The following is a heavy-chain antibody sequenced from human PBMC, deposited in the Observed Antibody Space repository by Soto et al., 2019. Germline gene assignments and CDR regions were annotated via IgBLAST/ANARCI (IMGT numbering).Heavy chain of an antibody. Sequence: PSETLSLTCTVSGDSVTSVSDYWSWMRQPPGKGLEWIGYIYYSGSADYNPSLGSRVTISIDTSKNQFSLKLTSVTAADTAVYYCARGVGFGYYYYHMDLWGQATTVTVSS. CDR2: IYYSGSA. D-gene: IGHD3-10*01. V-gene: IGHV4-61*01. CDR1: GDSVTSVSDY. J-gene: IGHJ6*02. CDR3: ARGVGFGYYYYHMDL.